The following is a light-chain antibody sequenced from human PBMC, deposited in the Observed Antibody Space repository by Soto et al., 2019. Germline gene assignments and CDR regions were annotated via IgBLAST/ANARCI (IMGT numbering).Light chain of an antibody. V-gene: IGLV2-8*01. Sequence: QSVLTQPPSASGSPGQSVTISCAGTSSDVGGYNYVSWYQQHPGKAPKLMIYEVSKRPSGVPDRFSGSKSGNTASLTVSGLLAEDEADYYCSSYAGSNNPYVFGTGTKVTVL. CDR3: SSYAGSNNPYV. CDR2: EVS. CDR1: SSDVGGYNY. J-gene: IGLJ1*01.